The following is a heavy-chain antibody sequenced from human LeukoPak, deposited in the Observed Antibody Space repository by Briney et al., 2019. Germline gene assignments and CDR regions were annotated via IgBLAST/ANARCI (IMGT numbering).Heavy chain of an antibody. CDR3: ASSYGYSSGFFDY. CDR1: GGSFSSYV. D-gene: IGHD6-19*01. CDR2: INPSGGST. Sequence: ASVKVSCKASGGSFSSYVITWVRQAPGQGLEWMGIINPSGGSTSYAQKFQGRVTMTRDTSTSTVYMELSSLRSEDTAVYYCASSYGYSSGFFDYWGQGTLVTVSS. V-gene: IGHV1-46*01. J-gene: IGHJ4*02.